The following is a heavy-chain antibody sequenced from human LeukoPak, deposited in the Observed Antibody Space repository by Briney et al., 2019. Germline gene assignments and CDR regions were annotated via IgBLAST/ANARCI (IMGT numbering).Heavy chain of an antibody. Sequence: SETLSLTCTVSGGSISSSSYYWGWIRQPPGKGLEWIGSIFYTGSTYYNPSLKSRVTISVDTSKNQFSLKLSSVTAADTAVYYCARRGSVASFLFDYWGQGTLVTVSS. CDR3: ARRGSVASFLFDY. CDR1: GGSISSSSYY. D-gene: IGHD6-19*01. J-gene: IGHJ4*02. V-gene: IGHV4-39*01. CDR2: IFYTGST.